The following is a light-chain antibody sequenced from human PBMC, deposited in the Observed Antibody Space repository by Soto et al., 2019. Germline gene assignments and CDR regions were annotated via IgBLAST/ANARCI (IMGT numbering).Light chain of an antibody. CDR3: SSYTSSSTPEV. CDR1: SSDIGGYNY. CDR2: DVS. V-gene: IGLV2-14*01. Sequence: QSALTQPASVSGSPGQSITISCTGTSSDIGGYNYVSWYQQHPGKAPKLMIYDVSNRPSGISNRFSGAKSGNTASLTISGHQAEDEADYYCSSYTSSSTPEVFGGGTQLTVL. J-gene: IGLJ2*01.